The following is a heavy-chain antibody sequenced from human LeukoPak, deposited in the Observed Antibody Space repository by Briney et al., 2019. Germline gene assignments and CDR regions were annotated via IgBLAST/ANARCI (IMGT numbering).Heavy chain of an antibody. D-gene: IGHD3-10*01. Sequence: SETLSLTCTVSGGSISSYYWSWIRQPPGKGLEWIGYIYYSGSTNYNPSLKSRVTISVDTSKNQFSLKLSSVTAADTAVYYRARDGSGRYLYYFDYWGQGTLATVSS. CDR1: GGSISSYY. CDR3: ARDGSGRYLYYFDY. CDR2: IYYSGST. V-gene: IGHV4-59*01. J-gene: IGHJ4*02.